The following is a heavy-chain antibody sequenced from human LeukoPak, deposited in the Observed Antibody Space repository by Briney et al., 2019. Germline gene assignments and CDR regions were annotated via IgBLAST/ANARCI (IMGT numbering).Heavy chain of an antibody. CDR3: ARDTMVRGVIIPHFDY. V-gene: IGHV1-18*01. CDR2: ISAYNGNT. Sequence: ASVKVSCKXSGYTFTSYGISWVRQAPGQGLERMGWISAYNGNTNYSQKLQGRVTMTTDTSTSTAYMELRSLRSDDTAVYYCARDTMVRGVIIPHFDYWGQGTLVTVSS. J-gene: IGHJ4*02. CDR1: GYTFTSYG. D-gene: IGHD3-10*01.